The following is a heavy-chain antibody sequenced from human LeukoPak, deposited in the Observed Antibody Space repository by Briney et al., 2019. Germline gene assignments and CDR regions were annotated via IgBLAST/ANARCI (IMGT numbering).Heavy chain of an antibody. D-gene: IGHD5-18*01. J-gene: IGHJ5*02. V-gene: IGHV1-46*01. Sequence: GASVKVSCKASGYSLTNYYMYWVRQSPGQGLEWMGAINPTGTDTIYAQTFQGRVTMTRDLSTSTVYMELSSLRSEDTAVYYCVRDGYNYGSNWFDPWGQGTLVTVSS. CDR3: VRDGYNYGSNWFDP. CDR2: INPTGTDT. CDR1: GYSLTNYY.